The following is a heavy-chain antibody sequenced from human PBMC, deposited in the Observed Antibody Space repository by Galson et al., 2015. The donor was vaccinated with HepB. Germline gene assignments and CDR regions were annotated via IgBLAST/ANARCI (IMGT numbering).Heavy chain of an antibody. J-gene: IGHJ4*02. V-gene: IGHV3-30-3*01. CDR1: GFTFSSYA. CDR2: ISYDGSNK. D-gene: IGHD3-22*01. CDR3: ARDPLPYYYDSSGYSAPVD. Sequence: SLRLSCAASGFTFSSYAMHWVRQAPGKGLEWVAVISYDGSNKYYADSVKGRFTISRDNSKNTLYLQMNSLRAEDTAVYYCARDPLPYYYDSSGYSAPVDWGQGTLVTVSS.